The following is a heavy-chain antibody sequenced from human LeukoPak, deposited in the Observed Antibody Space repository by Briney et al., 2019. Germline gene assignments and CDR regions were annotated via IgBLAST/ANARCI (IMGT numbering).Heavy chain of an antibody. CDR2: ISSSSSTI. CDR1: GFTFSSYE. CDR3: ARPTWHYDILTGYYHAASFDY. J-gene: IGHJ4*02. D-gene: IGHD3-9*01. V-gene: IGHV3-48*03. Sequence: GGSLRLSCAASGFTFSSYEMNWVRQAPGKGLEWVSYISSSSSTIYYADSVKGRFTISRDNAKNSLYLQMNSLRAEDTAVYYCARPTWHYDILTGYYHAASFDYWGQGTLVTVSS.